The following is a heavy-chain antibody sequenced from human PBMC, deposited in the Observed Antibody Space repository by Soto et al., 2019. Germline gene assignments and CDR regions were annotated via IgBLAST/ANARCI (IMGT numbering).Heavy chain of an antibody. V-gene: IGHV1-69*13. CDR1: GGTFSSFG. Sequence: GASVKVSCKASGGTFSSFGISWVRQAPGQGLEWMGGIIPVFGRPNYAQRFRGRLTITADGSTNTAYMELIDLTSEDTAVYYCAREGSGYNFWGQGTQVTVSS. CDR2: IIPVFGRP. D-gene: IGHD5-12*01. J-gene: IGHJ1*01. CDR3: AREGSGYNF.